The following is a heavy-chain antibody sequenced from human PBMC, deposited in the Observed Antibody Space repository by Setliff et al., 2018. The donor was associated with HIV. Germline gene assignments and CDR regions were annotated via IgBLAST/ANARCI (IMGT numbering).Heavy chain of an antibody. CDR1: GGSISSSSYY. Sequence: SETLSLTCTVSGGSISSSSYYWGWIRQPPGKGLEWIGSIYYSGSTYYNPPLKSRVTISVDTSKNQFSLNVNSVSAADTAVYYCASYGGGSENDAFRVWGQGTMVT. CDR3: ASYGGGSENDAFRV. CDR2: IYYSGST. J-gene: IGHJ3*01. D-gene: IGHD4-17*01. V-gene: IGHV4-39*01.